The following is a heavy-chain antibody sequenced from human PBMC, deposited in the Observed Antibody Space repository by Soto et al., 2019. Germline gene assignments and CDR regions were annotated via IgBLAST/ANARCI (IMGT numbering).Heavy chain of an antibody. CDR1: GGYISSCGDY. CDR2: IYYSGRT. J-gene: IGHJ4*02. Sequence: QVQLQESGPGLVKPSQTLSLTCTVSGGYISSCGDYWSWSRKNPGKGLEWIGYIYYSGRTYYNPSLKSRVTISVDTSKNQFSLKLSSVTAADTALYYCESKGIYGDWYYFDYWGQGTLVTVSS. CDR3: ESKGIYGDWYYFDY. V-gene: IGHV4-31*03. D-gene: IGHD4-17*01.